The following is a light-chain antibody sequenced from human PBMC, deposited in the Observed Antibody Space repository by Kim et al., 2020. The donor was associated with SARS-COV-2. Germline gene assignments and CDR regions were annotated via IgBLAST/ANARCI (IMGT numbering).Light chain of an antibody. CDR2: RNN. J-gene: IGLJ3*02. CDR1: SNNVGNQG. CDR3: SAWDSSLSRWV. V-gene: IGLV10-54*01. Sequence: QAGLTQPPSVSKGLRQTAILTCTGNSNNVGNQGAAWLQQHQGHPPKLLSYRNNNRPSGISERLSASRSGNTASLTITGLQPEDEADYYCSAWDSSLSRWVFGGGTQLTVL.